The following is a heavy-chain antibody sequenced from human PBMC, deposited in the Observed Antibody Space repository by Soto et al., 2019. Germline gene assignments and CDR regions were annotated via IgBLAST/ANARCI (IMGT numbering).Heavy chain of an antibody. Sequence: QVHLQESGPGLVKPSGTLSLICDVSGGSISSGKWWCWVRQPPGEGLEWIGEIYNGGSASYNPSSRSRAVIQVDKSKNQVYLNLNSVTAADTAVYFCANNGGWNFDSWGQGILVTVSS. D-gene: IGHD2-15*01. CDR2: IYNGGSA. J-gene: IGHJ4*02. CDR1: GGSISSGKW. V-gene: IGHV4-4*02. CDR3: ANNGGWNFDS.